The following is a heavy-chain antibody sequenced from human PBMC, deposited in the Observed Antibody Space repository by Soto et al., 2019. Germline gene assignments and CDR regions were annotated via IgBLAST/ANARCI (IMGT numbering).Heavy chain of an antibody. V-gene: IGHV4-39*01. Sequence: QLHLQESGPGLVKPSGTLSLTCTVSGVSITSADFYWGWIRRPPGQGLEWIGSISHSGYTFYNPPHKSRHTISLYASKNKFSLKMTTGTAAEAAVYFCVRQMRGPIPHFGWLSPVASCGQGNLFTVDS. CDR3: VRQMRGPIPHFGWLSPVAS. J-gene: IGHJ5*02. CDR1: GVSITSADFY. CDR2: ISHSGYT. D-gene: IGHD3-9*01.